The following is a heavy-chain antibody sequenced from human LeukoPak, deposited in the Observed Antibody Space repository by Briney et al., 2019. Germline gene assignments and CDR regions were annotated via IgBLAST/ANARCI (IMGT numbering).Heavy chain of an antibody. Sequence: SETLSLTCGVSGGSVINTNWWTWVRQPPGKGLEWIGEVHLDGRTNYNPSLESRLTMSLDTSKNQCSLKLSSVTAADTAVYYCARGSGWLDFWGRGTLITVSS. CDR2: VHLDGRT. CDR3: ARGSGWLDF. J-gene: IGHJ4*02. CDR1: GGSVINTNW. D-gene: IGHD6-19*01. V-gene: IGHV4-4*02.